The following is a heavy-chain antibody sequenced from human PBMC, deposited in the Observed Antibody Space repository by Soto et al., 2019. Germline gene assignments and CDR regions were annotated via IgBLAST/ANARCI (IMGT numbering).Heavy chain of an antibody. Sequence: GPLRLSCAAFGLAVSGKKYVAWVRQAPGKGLEWVSALYDVDGSFYADSVRGRFTTSSDSSKTTVYLQMNGLRPDDTAVYYCASWHEREHAYDVWGQGTTVTVSS. V-gene: IGHV3-53*01. CDR2: LYDVDGS. D-gene: IGHD1-1*01. CDR1: GLAVSGKKY. CDR3: ASWHEREHAYDV. J-gene: IGHJ3*01.